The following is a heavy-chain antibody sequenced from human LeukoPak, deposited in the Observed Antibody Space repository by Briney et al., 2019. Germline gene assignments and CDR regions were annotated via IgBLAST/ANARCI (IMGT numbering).Heavy chain of an antibody. V-gene: IGHV3-53*01. Sequence: GGSLRLSCAASGSTVSSNYMSWVRQAPGKGLEWVTVIYSGGSTYYADSVKGRFTISRDNSKNTLYLQMNSLRAEDTAVYYVGRDRKLKLAVFDFGGKGTMVPVSS. CDR2: IYSGGST. D-gene: IGHD1-7*01. CDR1: GSTVSSNY. J-gene: IGHJ3*01. CDR3: GRDRKLKLAVFDF.